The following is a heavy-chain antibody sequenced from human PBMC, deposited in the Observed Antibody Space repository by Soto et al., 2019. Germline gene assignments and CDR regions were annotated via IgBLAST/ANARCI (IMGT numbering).Heavy chain of an antibody. D-gene: IGHD6-19*01. J-gene: IGHJ6*02. CDR1: GFSLSTGGMR. CDR3: AREAVAGTYYGMDV. CDR2: IDWDDDK. Sequence: SGPTLVNPTQTLTLTCTFSGFSLSTGGMRVSWIRQPPGKALEWLARIDWDDDKFYSTSLKTRLTISKDTSKNQVVLTMTNMDPVDTATYYCAREAVAGTYYGMDVWGQGTTVTVSS. V-gene: IGHV2-70*04.